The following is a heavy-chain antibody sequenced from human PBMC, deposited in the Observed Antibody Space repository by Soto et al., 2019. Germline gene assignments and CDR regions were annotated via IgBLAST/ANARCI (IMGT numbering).Heavy chain of an antibody. J-gene: IGHJ5*02. CDR3: ARSIVTPSAMFDH. V-gene: IGHV4-30-2*01. Sequence: QLQLLESGSRLVKPSQTLSLTCAVSGGSVNRGGYSWSWIRQTPGKDLEWLAYIYRTGHTIYNPSLERRATISLDEPSNQFSLPLTSVAAADTAVYYCARSIVTPSAMFDHWGQGLLVTVSS. D-gene: IGHD2-2*01. CDR1: GGSVNRGGYS. CDR2: IYRTGHT.